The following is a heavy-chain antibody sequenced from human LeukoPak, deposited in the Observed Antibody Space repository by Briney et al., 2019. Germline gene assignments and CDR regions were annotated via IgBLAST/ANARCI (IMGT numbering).Heavy chain of an antibody. CDR3: AKLSRGLFDY. J-gene: IGHJ4*02. Sequence: PGGSLRLSCAASGFTFSSYWMHWVRQAPGKGLVWVSRINTGGSDTSYADSVKGRFTISRDNAKNTLYLQMNSLRAEDTAVYYCAKLSRGLFDYWGQGTLVTVSS. D-gene: IGHD2-15*01. CDR2: INTGGSDT. CDR1: GFTFSSYW. V-gene: IGHV3-74*01.